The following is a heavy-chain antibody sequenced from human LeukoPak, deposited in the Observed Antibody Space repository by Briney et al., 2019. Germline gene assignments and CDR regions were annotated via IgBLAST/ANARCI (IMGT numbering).Heavy chain of an antibody. CDR2: INTNTGNP. CDR3: ASRSGRYCSSTSCYVFGGYYYYYMDV. J-gene: IGHJ6*03. D-gene: IGHD2-2*01. CDR1: GYRFTSYA. Sequence: ASVKVSCKASGYRFTSYAMNWVRQAPGQGLEWMGWINTNTGNPTYAQGFTGRFVFSLDTSVSTAYLQISSLKAEDTAVYYCASRSGRYCSSTSCYVFGGYYYYYMDVWGKGTTVTVSS. V-gene: IGHV7-4-1*02.